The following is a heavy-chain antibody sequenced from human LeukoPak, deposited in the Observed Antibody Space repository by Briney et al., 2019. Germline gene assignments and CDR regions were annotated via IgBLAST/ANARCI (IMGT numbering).Heavy chain of an antibody. Sequence: ASVKVSCKVSGYTLTELSMHWVRQAPGKGLEWMGGFDPEDGETIYAQKFQGRVTMTEDTSTDTAYMELSSLRSEDTAVYYCATGPYCGSTSCYDGDYWGQGTLVTVSS. CDR3: ATGPYCGSTSCYDGDY. CDR1: GYTLTELS. CDR2: FDPEDGET. J-gene: IGHJ4*02. V-gene: IGHV1-24*01. D-gene: IGHD2-2*01.